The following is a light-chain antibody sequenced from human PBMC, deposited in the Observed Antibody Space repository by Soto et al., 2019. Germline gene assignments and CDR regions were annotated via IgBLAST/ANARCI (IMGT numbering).Light chain of an antibody. CDR1: SSDVGGYNF. V-gene: IGLV2-14*03. Sequence: QSVLTQPASVFGSPGQSITISCTGTSSDVGGYNFVSWDQQLPGKAPKLMIYEVTSRPSGVSNRFSGSKSGNTASLTISGPQPEDEAEYYCSSYTTSSSVAFAPGSKVT. CDR2: EVT. CDR3: SSYTTSSSVA. J-gene: IGLJ1*01.